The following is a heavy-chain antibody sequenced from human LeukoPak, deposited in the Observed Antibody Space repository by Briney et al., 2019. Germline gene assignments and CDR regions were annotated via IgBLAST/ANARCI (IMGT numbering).Heavy chain of an antibody. J-gene: IGHJ4*02. D-gene: IGHD5-24*01. V-gene: IGHV3-23*01. Sequence: GGSLRLSCAVSGVRFSNYAMSWVRQAPGKGLEWVSAISGSGGSTYYADSVKGRFTISRDNSKNTLYLQMNSLRAEDTAVYYCATSTIQTFYYFDYWGQGTLVTVSS. CDR3: ATSTIQTFYYFDY. CDR1: GVRFSNYA. CDR2: ISGSGGST.